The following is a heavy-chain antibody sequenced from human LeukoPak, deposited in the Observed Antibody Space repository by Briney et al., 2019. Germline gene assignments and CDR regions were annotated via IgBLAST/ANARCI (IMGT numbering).Heavy chain of an antibody. V-gene: IGHV3-23*01. CDR2: ISHSGVST. CDR1: GFTFGNYG. D-gene: IGHD3-10*01. CDR3: AREVTTIIRGPPMKYFDY. J-gene: IGHJ4*02. Sequence: GGSMRLSCAASGFTFGNYGMTWVRQAPGKGLEWVSIISHSGVSTYYTDSVKGRFTISRDNSKDILYLQMNSLRVEDTAVYFCAREVTTIIRGPPMKYFDYWGRGSPVTVSS.